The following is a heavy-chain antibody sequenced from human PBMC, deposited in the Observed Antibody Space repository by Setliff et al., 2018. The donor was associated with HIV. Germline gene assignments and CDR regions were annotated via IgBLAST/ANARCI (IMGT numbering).Heavy chain of an antibody. CDR3: ARDVGSVWHNWFDP. Sequence: GASVKVSCKASGYTFTTYAMPWVRQAPGQRLEWMGWINVGSGNTKYSLRFQDRVTLTRDTSATTAYMELSSLRSEDTAVYYCARDVGSVWHNWFDPWGQGTLVTVSS. D-gene: IGHD6-19*01. CDR2: INVGSGNT. CDR1: GYTFTTYA. J-gene: IGHJ5*02. V-gene: IGHV1-3*01.